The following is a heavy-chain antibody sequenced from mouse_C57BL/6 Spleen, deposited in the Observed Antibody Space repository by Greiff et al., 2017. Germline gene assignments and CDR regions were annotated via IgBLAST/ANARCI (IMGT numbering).Heavy chain of an antibody. CDR2: ISDGGSYT. V-gene: IGHV5-4*03. CDR3: ARDSSGYPFAY. D-gene: IGHD3-2*02. CDR1: GFTFSSYA. J-gene: IGHJ3*01. Sequence: EVMLVESGGGLVKPGGSLKLSCAASGFTFSSYAMSWVRQTPEKRLEWVATISDGGSYTYYPDNVKGRFTISRDNAKNNLYLQMSHPKSEDTAMYYCARDSSGYPFAYWGQGTLVTVSA.